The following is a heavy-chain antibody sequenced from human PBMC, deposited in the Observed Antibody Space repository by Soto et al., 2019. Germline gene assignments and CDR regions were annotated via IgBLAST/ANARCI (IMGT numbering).Heavy chain of an antibody. D-gene: IGHD6-13*01. CDR1: GGSISSYY. J-gene: IGHJ6*03. V-gene: IGHV4-59*01. CDR2: IYYSGST. CDR3: ARSIAAAGRGYMDV. Sequence: PSETLSLTCTVSGGSISSYYWSWIRQPPGKGLEWIGYIYYSGSTNYNPSLKSRVTISVDTSKNQFSLKLSSVTAADTAVYYCARSIAAAGRGYMDVWGKGTTVTVSS.